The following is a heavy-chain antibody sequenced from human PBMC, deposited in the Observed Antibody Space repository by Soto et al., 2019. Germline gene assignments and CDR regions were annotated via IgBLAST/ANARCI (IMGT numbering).Heavy chain of an antibody. Sequence: GASVKVSCKASGYTSTSYDINWVRQATGQGLEWMGWMNPNSGNTGYAQKFQGRVTMTRNTSISTAYMELSSLRSEDTAVYYCAKDSSFIEVVVGGTWDYWGQGALVTVSS. V-gene: IGHV1-8*01. CDR2: MNPNSGNT. J-gene: IGHJ4*02. D-gene: IGHD2-15*01. CDR1: GYTSTSYD. CDR3: AKDSSFIEVVVGGTWDY.